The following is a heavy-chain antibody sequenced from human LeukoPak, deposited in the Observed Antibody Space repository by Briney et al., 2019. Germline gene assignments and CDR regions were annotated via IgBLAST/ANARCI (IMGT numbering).Heavy chain of an antibody. V-gene: IGHV1-46*01. D-gene: IGHD2-15*01. Sequence: ASVKVSCKASGYTFTSYYMHWVRQAPGQGLEWMGIINPSGGSTSYAQKFQGRVTMTRDTSTSTVYMELSSLKSEDTAVYYCARDGCSGGSCYHHWGQGTLVTVSS. CDR3: ARDGCSGGSCYHH. J-gene: IGHJ5*02. CDR1: GYTFTSYY. CDR2: INPSGGST.